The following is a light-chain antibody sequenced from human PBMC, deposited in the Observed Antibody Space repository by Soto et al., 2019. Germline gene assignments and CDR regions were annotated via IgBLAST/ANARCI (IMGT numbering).Light chain of an antibody. Sequence: EIVMTQSPATLSVSPGERALLSCRASQSVGGNLAWYQQKPGQAPRLLIYGASTRATGIPARFSGSGSGTEFTLTISSLQSEDFAVFYCQQYNKRPITFGQVTRLEIK. CDR2: GAS. CDR1: QSVGGN. J-gene: IGKJ5*01. V-gene: IGKV3-15*01. CDR3: QQYNKRPIT.